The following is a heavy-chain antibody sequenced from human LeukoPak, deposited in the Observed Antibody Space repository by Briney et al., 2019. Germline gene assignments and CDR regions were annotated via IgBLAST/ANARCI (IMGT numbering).Heavy chain of an antibody. J-gene: IGHJ4*02. CDR3: AKDNSGYDLNPFDY. Sequence: SSETLSLTCTVSGGSISSSSYYWGWIRQPPGKGLEWVSAISGSGGSTYYADSVKGRFTISRDNSKNTLYLQMNSLRAEDTAVYYCAKDNSGYDLNPFDYWGQGTLVTVSS. CDR2: ISGSGGST. V-gene: IGHV3-23*01. CDR1: GGSISSSSYY. D-gene: IGHD5-12*01.